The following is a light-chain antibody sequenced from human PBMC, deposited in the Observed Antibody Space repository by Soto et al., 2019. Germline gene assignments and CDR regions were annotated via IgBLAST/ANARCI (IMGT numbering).Light chain of an antibody. CDR3: CSYAGNSNVV. CDR2: EGS. J-gene: IGLJ2*01. V-gene: IGLV2-23*01. CDR1: SSDVGSYNL. Sequence: QSALTQPASVSGSPGQSVTISCTGTSSDVGSYNLVSWYQQHPGKAPKLIIYEGSNRPSGVSNRFSGSKSGNTASLTISGLQAEDEGDYYCCSYAGNSNVVFGGGTKLTVL.